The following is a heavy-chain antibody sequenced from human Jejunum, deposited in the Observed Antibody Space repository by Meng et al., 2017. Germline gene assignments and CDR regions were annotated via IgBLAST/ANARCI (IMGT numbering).Heavy chain of an antibody. D-gene: IGHD3-10*01. CDR2: VYFGGTT. V-gene: IGHV4-59*01. CDR3: ARATFTYGWAHYS. CDR1: CYSMTNSP. Sequence: QVPRQELGSGLLKPSENLSLICLVPCYSMTNSPWAWIPQPPGKGLEWIGYVYFGGTTNHSPSLKSRVTISLDTSENQFSLKLNSVTAADTAVYFCARATFTYGWAHYSWGQGTLVTVSS. J-gene: IGHJ4*02.